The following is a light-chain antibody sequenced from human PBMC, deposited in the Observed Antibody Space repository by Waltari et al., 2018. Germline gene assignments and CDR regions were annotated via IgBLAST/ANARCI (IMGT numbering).Light chain of an antibody. J-gene: IGKJ1*01. CDR1: QSISSW. CDR3: QHQRT. V-gene: IGKV1-5*03. Sequence: DIQMTQSPSTLSASVGDRVTITYRASQSISSWLAWYQQKPGKAPKLLIYKASSLESGVPSRFSGSGSGTEFTLTISSLQPDDFATYYCQHQRTFGQGTKVEIK. CDR2: KAS.